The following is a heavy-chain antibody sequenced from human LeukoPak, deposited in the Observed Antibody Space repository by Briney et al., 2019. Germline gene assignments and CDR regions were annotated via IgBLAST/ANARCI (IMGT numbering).Heavy chain of an antibody. CDR1: GFTFSYYA. CDR3: AKQNGGSYYGWDYFDF. Sequence: GGSLRLSCTASGFTFSYYAMSWVRQAPGKGLEWVSAICGRSGGTYYADSVKGRFTISRDNSKNTLFLEMNNLRAEDTAVYYCAKQNGGSYYGWDYFDFWGQGTLVTVSP. D-gene: IGHD3-16*01. J-gene: IGHJ4*02. V-gene: IGHV3-23*01. CDR2: ICGRSGGT.